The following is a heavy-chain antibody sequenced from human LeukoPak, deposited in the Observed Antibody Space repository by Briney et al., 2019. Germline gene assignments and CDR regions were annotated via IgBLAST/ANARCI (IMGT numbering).Heavy chain of an antibody. Sequence: SETLSLTCTVSGGSISSYYWSWIRQPPGEGLEWIGSIYYSGTTNSNPSLKSRATISVDTSKNHLSLKVSSVTAADTAVYYCARGASGTLYDAFDIWGQGTMVTVSS. D-gene: IGHD1-26*01. J-gene: IGHJ3*02. V-gene: IGHV4-59*01. CDR3: ARGASGTLYDAFDI. CDR1: GGSISSYY. CDR2: IYYSGTT.